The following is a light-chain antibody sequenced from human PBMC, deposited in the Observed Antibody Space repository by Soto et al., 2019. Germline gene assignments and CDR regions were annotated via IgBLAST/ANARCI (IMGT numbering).Light chain of an antibody. CDR1: QTITDW. J-gene: IGKJ1*01. CDR2: KAS. CDR3: QHYDTYTWT. V-gene: IGKV1-5*03. Sequence: DIQMTQSPSTLSASVGDRVTITCGASQTITDWLAWYQQKPGKAPRLLIYKASTLESGVPSRFSGSGSGTEFTLTISSLQPDDFATYYCQHYDTYTWTFGQGTKVEIK.